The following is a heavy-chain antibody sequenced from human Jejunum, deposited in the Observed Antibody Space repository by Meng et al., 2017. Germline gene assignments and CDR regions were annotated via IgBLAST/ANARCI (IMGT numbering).Heavy chain of an antibody. CDR3: ARDSNWKDILGSFDL. V-gene: IGHV3-30*01. D-gene: IGHD1-20*01. CDR1: GFTFSGYT. Sequence: GESLKISCAASGFTFSGYTMHWVRQAPGKGLEWLAAISFDGTNKYYADSVKGRLTVSRDNSNNTVSVHMNSLRGEDTALYYCARDSNWKDILGSFDLWGQGTMVTVSS. J-gene: IGHJ3*01. CDR2: ISFDGTNK.